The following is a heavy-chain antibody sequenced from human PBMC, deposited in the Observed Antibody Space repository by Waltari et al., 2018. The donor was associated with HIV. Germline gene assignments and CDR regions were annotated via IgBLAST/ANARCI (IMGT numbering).Heavy chain of an antibody. J-gene: IGHJ4*02. D-gene: IGHD6-19*01. CDR3: ARDPSGYSSGWYDY. V-gene: IGHV6-1*01. CDR2: TYYRSKWYN. CDR1: GDSVASNSAA. Sequence: QVQLQQSGPGLVKPSQTLALTCAIPGDSVASNSAAWTWTRQSPSRGLEWMGRTYYRSKWYNDYAVSVKSRITINPDTSKNQFSLQLNSVTPEDTAVYYCARDPSGYSSGWYDYWGQGTLVTVSS.